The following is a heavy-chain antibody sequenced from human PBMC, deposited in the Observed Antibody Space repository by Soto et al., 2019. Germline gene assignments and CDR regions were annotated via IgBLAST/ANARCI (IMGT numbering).Heavy chain of an antibody. V-gene: IGHV1-69*02. CDR2: IIPILGIA. J-gene: IGHJ4*02. D-gene: IGHD2-2*01. CDR1: GGTFSSYT. Sequence: ASVKVSCKASGGTFSSYTISWVRQAPGQGLEWMGRIIPILGIANYAQKFQGRVTITADKSTSTAYMELSSLRSEDTAVYYCALCTSCYVGSINYFDYWGQGTLVTVSS. CDR3: ALCTSCYVGSINYFDY.